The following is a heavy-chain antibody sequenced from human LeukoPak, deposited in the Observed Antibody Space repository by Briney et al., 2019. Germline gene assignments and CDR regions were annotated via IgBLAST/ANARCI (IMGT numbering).Heavy chain of an antibody. Sequence: SVKVSCKASGGTFSSYAISWVRQAPGQGLEWMGRIIPILGIANYAQKFQGRVTITADKSTSTAYMELSSLRPEDTAVYYCARGERESYYDSSGYYYYYGMDVWGQGTTVTVSS. CDR3: ARGERESYYDSSGYYYYYGMDV. CDR1: GGTFSSYA. D-gene: IGHD3-22*01. J-gene: IGHJ6*02. CDR2: IIPILGIA. V-gene: IGHV1-69*04.